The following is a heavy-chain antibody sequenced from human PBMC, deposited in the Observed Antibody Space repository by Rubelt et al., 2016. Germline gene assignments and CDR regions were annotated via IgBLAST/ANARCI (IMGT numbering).Heavy chain of an antibody. D-gene: IGHD2-2*01. CDR3: ARGVVPAAPYYYGMDV. CDR1: GFTFSSYA. CDR2: ISYDGSNK. Sequence: GGGVVQPGRSLRLSCAASGFTFSSYAMHWVRQAPGKGLEWVAVISYDGSNKYYADSVKGRFTISRDNSKNTLYLQMNSLRAEDTAVYDCARGVVPAAPYYYGMDVWGQGTTVTVSS. V-gene: IGHV3-30*04. J-gene: IGHJ6*02.